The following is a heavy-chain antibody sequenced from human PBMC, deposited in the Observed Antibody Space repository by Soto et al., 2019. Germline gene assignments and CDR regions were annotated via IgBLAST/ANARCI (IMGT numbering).Heavy chain of an antibody. Sequence: PSETLSITCTVSGGSVSIGIYYWSWIPQAPGKGLEWIGYIYYSGSTNYNPSLKSPVTISVDTSKNQFSLKLSSVTAADADVYYCAGIASAAWEIRYFDYWGQGTMVTVSS. V-gene: IGHV4-61*01. D-gene: IGHD1-26*01. CDR3: AGIASAAWEIRYFDY. CDR2: IYYSGST. J-gene: IGHJ4*02. CDR1: GGSVSIGIYY.